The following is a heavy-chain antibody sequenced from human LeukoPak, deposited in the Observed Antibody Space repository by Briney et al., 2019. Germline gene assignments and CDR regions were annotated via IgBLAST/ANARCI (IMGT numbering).Heavy chain of an antibody. V-gene: IGHV3-7*03. CDR3: ARLGPASSGWPESFDY. CDR1: GFTFNSYW. J-gene: IGHJ4*02. D-gene: IGHD6-19*01. CDR2: IKRDGSEK. Sequence: PGGSLRPSCAASGFTFNSYWMNWVRQAPGKGLEWVANIKRDGSEKYYVDSVKGRFTISRDNAKNSLDLQMNSLRVEDTAVYYCARLGPASSGWPESFDYWGQGTLVTVSS.